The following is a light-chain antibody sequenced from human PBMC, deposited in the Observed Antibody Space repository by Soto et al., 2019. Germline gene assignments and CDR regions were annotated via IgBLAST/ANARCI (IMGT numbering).Light chain of an antibody. CDR3: SSYTSSSTLYV. CDR1: SSDVGGYNY. J-gene: IGLJ1*01. Sequence: QSPLTQPASVSVSPGQSITISCTGTSSDVGGYNYVSWYQQHPGKAPKLMIYEVSNRPSGVSNRFSGSKSGNTASLTISGLQAEGEADYYCSSYTSSSTLYVFGTGTKVTVL. V-gene: IGLV2-14*01. CDR2: EVS.